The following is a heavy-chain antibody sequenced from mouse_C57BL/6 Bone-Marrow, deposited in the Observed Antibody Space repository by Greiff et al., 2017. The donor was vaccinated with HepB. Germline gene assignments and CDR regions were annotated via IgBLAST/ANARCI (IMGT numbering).Heavy chain of an antibody. CDR3: ARQGYYYGSSYDY. J-gene: IGHJ2*01. D-gene: IGHD1-1*01. V-gene: IGHV5-12*01. Sequence: DVKLVESGGGLVQPGGSLKLSCAASGFTFSDYYMYWVRQTPEKRLEWVAYISNGGGSTYYPDTVQGRFTISRDNAKNTLYLQMSRLKSEDTAMYYCARQGYYYGSSYDYWGQGTTLTVSS. CDR1: GFTFSDYY. CDR2: ISNGGGST.